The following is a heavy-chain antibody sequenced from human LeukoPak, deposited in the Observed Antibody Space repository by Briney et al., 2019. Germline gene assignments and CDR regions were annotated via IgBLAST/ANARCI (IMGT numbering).Heavy chain of an antibody. Sequence: GGSLRLSCAASGFTFSTYEMNWVRQAPGKGLEWVSYISPTGTTIYYAQSVKGRFTISRDNAKNSVYLHMNSLRVEDTAVYYCERKTFGTVYFDYWGQGILVTVSS. V-gene: IGHV3-48*03. CDR3: ERKTFGTVYFDY. J-gene: IGHJ4*02. CDR1: GFTFSTYE. CDR2: ISPTGTTI. D-gene: IGHD1-1*01.